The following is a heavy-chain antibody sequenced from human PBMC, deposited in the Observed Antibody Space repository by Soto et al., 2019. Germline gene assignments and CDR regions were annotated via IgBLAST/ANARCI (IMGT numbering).Heavy chain of an antibody. CDR1: GYTFTSYY. J-gene: IGHJ1*01. V-gene: IGHV1-46*03. CDR3: ARGPPGYGDYGRYFQH. CDR2: INPSGGST. Sequence: QVQLVQSGAEVKKPGASVKVSCKASGYTFTSYYMHWVRQAPGQGLEWMGIINPSGGSTSYAQKFQGRVTMTRDTPTSTVYMELSSLRSEDTAVYYCARGPPGYGDYGRYFQHWGQGTLVTVSS. D-gene: IGHD4-17*01.